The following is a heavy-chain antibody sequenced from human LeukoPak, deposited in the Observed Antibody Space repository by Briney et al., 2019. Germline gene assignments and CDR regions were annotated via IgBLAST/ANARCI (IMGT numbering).Heavy chain of an antibody. D-gene: IGHD6-13*01. CDR1: GYSFTSYW. CDR2: IYPGDSDT. CDR3: ARHRIAAAGSNYYYYGMDV. V-gene: IGHV5-51*01. Sequence: GESLKISCKGSGYSFTSYWIGWVRQMPGKGLEWMGSIYPGDSDTRYSPSFQGQVTLSADKSTGTAYLQWSSLKASDTAMYYCARHRIAAAGSNYYYYGMDVWGQGTTVTVSS. J-gene: IGHJ6*02.